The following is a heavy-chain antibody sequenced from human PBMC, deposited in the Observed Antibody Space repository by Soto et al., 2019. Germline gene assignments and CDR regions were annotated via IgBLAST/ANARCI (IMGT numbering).Heavy chain of an antibody. CDR1: GFTFSSAW. Sequence: GGSLRLSCAASGFTFSSAWMSWVRHAPGKGLEWVGRIKSKTDGGTTDYAAPVKGRFTISRDDSKNTLYLQMNSLKTEDTAVYYCTTGIAGTPYDAFDIWGQGTMVTVSS. CDR3: TTGIAGTPYDAFDI. D-gene: IGHD6-13*01. J-gene: IGHJ3*02. V-gene: IGHV3-15*01. CDR2: IKSKTDGGTT.